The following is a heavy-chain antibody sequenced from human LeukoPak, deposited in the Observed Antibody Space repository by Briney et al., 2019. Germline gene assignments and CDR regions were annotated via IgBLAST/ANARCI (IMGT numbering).Heavy chain of an antibody. V-gene: IGHV3-33*01. CDR3: AREDIVATSPYYYYYGMDV. J-gene: IGHJ6*02. D-gene: IGHD5-12*01. CDR1: EFTFSSYG. CDR2: IWYDGSNK. Sequence: GGSLRLSCAASEFTFSSYGMHWVRQAPGKGLEWVAVIWYDGSNKYYADSVKGRFTISRDNSKNTLYLQMNSLRAEDTAVYYCAREDIVATSPYYYYYGMDVWGQGTTVTVSS.